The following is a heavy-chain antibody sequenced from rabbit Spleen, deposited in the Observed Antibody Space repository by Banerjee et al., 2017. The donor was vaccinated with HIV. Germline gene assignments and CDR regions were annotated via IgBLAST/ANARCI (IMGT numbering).Heavy chain of an antibody. CDR3: ARNYVNTFDP. Sequence: VESGGGLVKPGASLTLTCTASGFSFISSYDMSWVRQAPGKGLEWIACIDTSNGDTDYANWPKGRFTISKASSTTVTLQMTSLTAADTATYFCARNYVNTFDPWGPGTLVTVS. D-gene: IGHD1-1*01. CDR1: GFSFISSYD. CDR2: IDTSNGDT. J-gene: IGHJ2*01. V-gene: IGHV1S40*01.